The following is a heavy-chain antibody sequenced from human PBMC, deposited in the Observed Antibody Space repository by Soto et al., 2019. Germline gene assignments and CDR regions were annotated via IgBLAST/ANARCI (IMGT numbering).Heavy chain of an antibody. V-gene: IGHV1-3*01. CDR3: AREGPAPYYYYGMDV. CDR1: GYTFTSYA. CDR2: INAGDGNT. J-gene: IGHJ6*02. Sequence: ASVKVSCKASGYTFTSYAMHWVRQAPGQRLEWMGWINAGDGNTKYSQKLQGRVTMTTDTSTSTAYMELRSLRSDDTAVYYCAREGPAPYYYYGMDVWGQGSTVTVSS.